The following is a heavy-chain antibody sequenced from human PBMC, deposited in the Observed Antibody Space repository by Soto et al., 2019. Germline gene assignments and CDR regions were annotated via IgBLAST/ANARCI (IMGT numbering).Heavy chain of an antibody. J-gene: IGHJ3*01. V-gene: IGHV4-38-2*01. CDR2: IFHGGNT. D-gene: IGHD2-15*01. CDR3: ARARWYDAFDV. CDR1: GFFISSGNY. Sequence: SETLSLTCAVSGFFISSGNYWGWIRKPPGKGLEWIGSIFHGGNTYYNPSPKSRVTISVDMSKNQFSLKLNSVTAADTAVYYCARARWYDAFDVWGQGTVVTVSS.